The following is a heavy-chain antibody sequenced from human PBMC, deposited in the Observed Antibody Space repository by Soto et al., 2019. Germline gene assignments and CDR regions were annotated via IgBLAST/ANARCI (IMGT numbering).Heavy chain of an antibody. CDR1: GFTFSNYA. V-gene: IGHV3-30-3*01. D-gene: IGHD5-18*01. Sequence: PGGSLRLSCAASGFTFSNYAIHWVRQAPGKGLEWVAVLSYDANNKHYADSVKGRFTISRDNSKNTLYLQMNSLRPEDTAVYYCXRGPFGDAAMVTNYFDYWGQGTLVTVSS. CDR2: LSYDANNK. J-gene: IGHJ4*02. CDR3: XRGPFGDAAMVTNYFDY.